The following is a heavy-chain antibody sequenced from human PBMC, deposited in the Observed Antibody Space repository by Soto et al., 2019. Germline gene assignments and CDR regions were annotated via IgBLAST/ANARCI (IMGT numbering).Heavy chain of an antibody. CDR2: IYSGGYT. D-gene: IGHD3-10*01. Sequence: EVQLVESGGGLIQPGGSLRLSCAVSGFTVSNNYMSWVRQAPGKGLEGVSVIYSGGYTAYGDSVKGRFTICRDNSKNTLYRKMPLWSAGATTVFYCASLPGGGGYWGQGTLVTVSS. J-gene: IGHJ4*02. V-gene: IGHV3-53*01. CDR3: ASLPGGGGY. CDR1: GFTVSNNY.